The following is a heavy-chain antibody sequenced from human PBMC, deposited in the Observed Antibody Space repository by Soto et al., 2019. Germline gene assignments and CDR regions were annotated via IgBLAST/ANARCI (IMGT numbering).Heavy chain of an antibody. V-gene: IGHV3-23*01. CDR1: GFSFTRYG. Sequence: GGSLRLSCASSGFSFTRYGMTWFRPAPGKGLEWVSGITGSGSSTYYADSVRGRFTISRDNSKNSLYLQMNSLRAEDTAVYYCAKKWLDRIHFDYWGQGTQVTVSS. J-gene: IGHJ4*02. D-gene: IGHD6-19*01. CDR3: AKKWLDRIHFDY. CDR2: ITGSGSST.